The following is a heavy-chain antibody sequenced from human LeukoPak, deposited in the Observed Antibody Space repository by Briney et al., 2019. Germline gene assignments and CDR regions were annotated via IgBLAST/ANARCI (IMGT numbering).Heavy chain of an antibody. CDR3: ARGFPRYSSGWLRTDAFDI. CDR1: GGSISSYY. V-gene: IGHV4-34*01. CDR2: INHSGST. D-gene: IGHD6-19*01. J-gene: IGHJ3*02. Sequence: SETLSLTCTVSGGSISSYYWSWIRQPPGKGLEWIGEINHSGSTNYNPSLKSRVTISVDTSKNQFSLKLSSVTAADTAVYYCARGFPRYSSGWLRTDAFDIWGQGTMVTVSS.